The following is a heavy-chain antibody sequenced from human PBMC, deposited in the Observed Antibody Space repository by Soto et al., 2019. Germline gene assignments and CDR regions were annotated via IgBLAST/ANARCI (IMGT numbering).Heavy chain of an antibody. CDR3: ARAVAVPADFDY. CDR1: GYTFTGYA. D-gene: IGHD6-19*01. J-gene: IGHJ4*02. V-gene: IGHV1-3*05. Sequence: QVQLVQSGAKEKKPGASVKVSCKASGYTFTGYAMHWVRQAPGQRLEWMGWINAGNGNTKYSQKFQGRVTITRDTSASTAYMELSSRRSEDTAVYYCARAVAVPADFDYWGQGTLVTVSS. CDR2: INAGNGNT.